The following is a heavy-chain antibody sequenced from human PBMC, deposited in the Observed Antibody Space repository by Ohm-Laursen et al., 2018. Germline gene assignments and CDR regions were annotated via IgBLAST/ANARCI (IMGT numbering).Heavy chain of an antibody. CDR1: GFTFSSYA. V-gene: IGHV3-23*01. J-gene: IGHJ5*02. Sequence: SLRLSCSASGFTFSSYAMSWVRQAPGKGLEWVSGISGSGGNAYYADSVKGRFTISRDNSKNTLYLQMNSLRAEDTAVYYCAKGLYEFDPWGQGTLVTVSS. CDR3: AKGLYEFDP. D-gene: IGHD2-2*02. CDR2: ISGSGGNA.